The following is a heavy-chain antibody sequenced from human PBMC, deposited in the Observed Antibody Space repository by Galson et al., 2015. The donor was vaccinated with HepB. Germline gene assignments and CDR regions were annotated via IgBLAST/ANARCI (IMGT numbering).Heavy chain of an antibody. V-gene: IGHV3-33*01. CDR1: GFTFSSSG. J-gene: IGHJ4*02. CDR3: ARDGRSGSYSGPYYYYYYFDY. D-gene: IGHD1-26*01. Sequence: SLRLSCAASGFTFSSSGMHWVRQAPGKGLEWVAVIWYDGSNTYYPDSVRGRFTISRDNSMNTLYLEMNSLRAEDTAVYYCARDGRSGSYSGPYYYYYYFDYWGRGILVTVSS. CDR2: IWYDGSNT.